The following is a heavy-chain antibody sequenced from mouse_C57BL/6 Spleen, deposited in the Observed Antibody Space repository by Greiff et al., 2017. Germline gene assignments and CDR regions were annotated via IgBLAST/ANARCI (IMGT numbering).Heavy chain of an antibody. CDR1: GFNIKDYY. D-gene: IGHD2-3*01. J-gene: IGHJ2*01. Sequence: VHVKQSGAELVKPGASVKLSCTASGFNIKDYYMHWVKQRTEQGLEWIGRIVPEDGETKYAPKFPGKATITADTSSNTAYLQLSSLTSEDTAVYYCARSGADGYFYFDYWGQGTTLTVSS. CDR3: ARSGADGYFYFDY. V-gene: IGHV14-2*01. CDR2: IVPEDGET.